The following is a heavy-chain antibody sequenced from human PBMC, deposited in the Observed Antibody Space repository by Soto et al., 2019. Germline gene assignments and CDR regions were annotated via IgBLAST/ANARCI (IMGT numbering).Heavy chain of an antibody. CDR3: ARARYGHYATDGFDP. V-gene: IGHV1-69*01. Sequence: QVQLVQSGAEVKKPGSSVKVSCKASGGTFSSYAISWVRQAPGQGLEWMGGIIPIFGTANYAQKFQGSVRVTAAESTGTAYVELSSLRSEDTAVYYCARARYGHYATDGFDPWCQGTLVTVSS. J-gene: IGHJ5*02. CDR2: IIPIFGTA. CDR1: GGTFSSYA. D-gene: IGHD4-17*01.